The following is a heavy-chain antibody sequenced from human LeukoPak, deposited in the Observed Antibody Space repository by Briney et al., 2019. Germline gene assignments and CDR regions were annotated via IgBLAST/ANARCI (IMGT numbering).Heavy chain of an antibody. CDR2: INPNSGGT. J-gene: IGHJ4*02. V-gene: IGHV1-2*02. CDR1: GGTFSSYA. CDR3: AREPDFWSGYLFDY. Sequence: ASVKVSCKASGGTFSSYAISWVRQAPGQGLEWMGWINPNSGGTNYAQKFQGRVTMTRDTSISTAYMELSRLRSDDTAVYYCAREPDFWSGYLFDYWGQGTLVTVSS. D-gene: IGHD3-3*01.